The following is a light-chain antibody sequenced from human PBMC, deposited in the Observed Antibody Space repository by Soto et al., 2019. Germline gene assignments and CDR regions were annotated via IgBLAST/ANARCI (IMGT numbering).Light chain of an antibody. CDR3: QQTFSIPRT. J-gene: IGKJ1*01. CDR2: ETS. V-gene: IGKV1-39*01. Sequence: DMQMTQSPSSLSASVGDRVTIACRASQNVRSYLNWYQQKPGKAPDLLIYETSTLQSGVPSRFSGTGYGTDFTLTIRSLQPEDFATYYCQQTFSIPRTFGHGTKVDIK. CDR1: QNVRSY.